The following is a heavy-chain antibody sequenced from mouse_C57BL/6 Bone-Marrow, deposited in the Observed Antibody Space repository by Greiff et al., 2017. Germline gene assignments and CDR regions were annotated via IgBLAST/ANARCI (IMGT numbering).Heavy chain of an antibody. CDR2: IHPNSGST. CDR1: GYTFTSYW. Sequence: QVQLQQPGAELVKPGASVKLSCKASGYTFTSYWMHWVKQRPGQGLEWIGMIHPNSGSTNYNEKFKSKATLTVDKSSSTAYMQLSSLTSEASAVYYCARGLDSSGYDYWGQGTTLTVSS. CDR3: ARGLDSSGYDY. V-gene: IGHV1-64*01. D-gene: IGHD3-2*02. J-gene: IGHJ2*01.